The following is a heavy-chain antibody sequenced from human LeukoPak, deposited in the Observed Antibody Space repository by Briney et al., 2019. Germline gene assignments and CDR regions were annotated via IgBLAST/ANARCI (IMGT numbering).Heavy chain of an antibody. CDR2: IYLSGST. Sequence: SETLSLTCTVSGGSISSGGYYWSWIRQPPGKGLEWIGYIYLSGSTYYNPSLKSRVTISVDRSKNQFSLKLSSVTAADTAVYYCAREGGTVTTLDYWGQGTLVTVSS. D-gene: IGHD4-11*01. CDR1: GGSISSGGYY. V-gene: IGHV4-30-2*01. CDR3: AREGGTVTTLDY. J-gene: IGHJ4*02.